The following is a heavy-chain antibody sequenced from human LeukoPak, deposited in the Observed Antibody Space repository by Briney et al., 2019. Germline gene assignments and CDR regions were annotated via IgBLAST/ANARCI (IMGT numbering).Heavy chain of an antibody. V-gene: IGHV1-58*02. Sequence: ASVKVSCKASGYTFIRYYMHWVRQAPGQGLEWIGWIVVGSGNRNYAQKFQERVSITRDMSTGTAYMELSSLRSEDTAVYFCAAGTSGRPEYFQHWGQGTLVTVSS. D-gene: IGHD1-14*01. CDR3: AAGTSGRPEYFQH. J-gene: IGHJ1*01. CDR1: GYTFIRYY. CDR2: IVVGSGNR.